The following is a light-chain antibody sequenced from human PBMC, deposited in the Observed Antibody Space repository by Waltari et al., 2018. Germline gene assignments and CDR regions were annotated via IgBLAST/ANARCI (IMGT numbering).Light chain of an antibody. CDR3: QQRYNWPWT. V-gene: IGKV3-11*01. CDR2: DAS. J-gene: IGKJ1*01. CDR1: QTINNS. Sequence: TVLTQSPATLSLYPGERATLSCRASQTINNSLAWYHQKPGQDPRLLIYDASNRATGSPARFSGSGSGTDFTLTISSLEPEDFAVYYCQQRYNWPWTFGQGTKVEIE.